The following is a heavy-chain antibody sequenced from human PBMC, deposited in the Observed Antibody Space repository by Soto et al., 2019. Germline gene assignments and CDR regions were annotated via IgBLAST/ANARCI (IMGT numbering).Heavy chain of an antibody. CDR1: GYTFTSYA. Sequence: QVQLVQSGAEEKKPGASVKVSCKASGYTFTSYAMHWVRQAPGQRLEWMGWINAGNGNTKYSQKFQGRVTITRDTSASTADMELSSLRSEDAAVYYCARRSGYYLSDDYWGQGTLVTVSS. CDR3: ARRSGYYLSDDY. J-gene: IGHJ4*02. V-gene: IGHV1-3*05. CDR2: INAGNGNT. D-gene: IGHD3-22*01.